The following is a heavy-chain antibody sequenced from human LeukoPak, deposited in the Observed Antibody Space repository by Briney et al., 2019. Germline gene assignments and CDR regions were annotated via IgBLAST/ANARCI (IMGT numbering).Heavy chain of an antibody. CDR3: ARDPLRYLRVGHYDY. CDR1: GFTFSTSA. Sequence: GGSLRLSCAASGFTFSTSAMTWVRQVPGKGLEWVSSIDYDSSHIYCAASVRGRFTISRDNARNSVYLQMNSLRVEDTAVYYCARDPLRYLRVGHYDYWGQGTLVAVSS. D-gene: IGHD3-9*01. CDR2: IDYDSSHI. J-gene: IGHJ4*02. V-gene: IGHV3-21*01.